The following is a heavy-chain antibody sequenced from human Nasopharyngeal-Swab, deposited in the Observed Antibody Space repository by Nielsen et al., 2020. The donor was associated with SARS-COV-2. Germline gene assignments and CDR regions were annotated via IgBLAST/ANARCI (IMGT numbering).Heavy chain of an antibody. V-gene: IGHV3-23*01. D-gene: IGHD3-3*01. CDR2: ISGSGDTT. J-gene: IGHJ4*02. CDR3: AKRVDFIDY. CDR1: GFTFSSYA. Sequence: GGSLRLSCAASGFTFSSYAMSWVRQAPGKGLEWVSIISGSGDTTYYADSVKGRFTISRDNSKNTLYLQMNSLRAEDTAVYYCAKRVDFIDYWGQGTLVTVSS.